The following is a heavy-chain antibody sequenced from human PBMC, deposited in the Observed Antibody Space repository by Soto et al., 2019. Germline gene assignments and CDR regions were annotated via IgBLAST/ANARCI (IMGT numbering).Heavy chain of an antibody. V-gene: IGHV1-3*01. D-gene: IGHD3-22*01. CDR3: ARDWTHYDNPGPGDY. J-gene: IGHJ4*02. CDR2: INAGNGDT. CDR1: GYTFTSYP. Sequence: ASVKVSCKASGYTFTSYPMHWVRQAPGQRLEWMGWINAGNGDTKYSQKFQGRVTITRDTSASTAYMELSSLRSEDTAVYYCARDWTHYDNPGPGDYWGQGTLVTVSS.